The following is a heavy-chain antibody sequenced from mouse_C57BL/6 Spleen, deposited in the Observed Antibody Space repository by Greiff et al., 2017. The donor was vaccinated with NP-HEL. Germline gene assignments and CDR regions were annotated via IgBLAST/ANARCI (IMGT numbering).Heavy chain of an antibody. D-gene: IGHD4-1*01. CDR3: SRSNFYYCDD. CDR2: ISDGGSYT. CDR1: GFTFSSYA. Sequence: DVQLVESGGGLVKPGGSLKLSCAASGFTFSSYAMSWVRQTPVKRLEWVATISDGGSYTYYPDNVKGRFTISRDNAKNNLYLQMSHLKSEDTAMYYCSRSNFYYCDDWGQGTTLTVSS. V-gene: IGHV5-4*01. J-gene: IGHJ2*01.